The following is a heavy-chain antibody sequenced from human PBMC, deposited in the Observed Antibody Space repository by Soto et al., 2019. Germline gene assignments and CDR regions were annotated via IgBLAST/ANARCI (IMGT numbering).Heavy chain of an antibody. CDR2: ISYDGSNK. J-gene: IGHJ6*02. D-gene: IGHD3-10*01. CDR3: ARETDYYGSGTSYYYGMDV. Sequence: QVQLVESGGGVVQPGRSLRLSCAASGFTFSSYAMHWVRQAPGKGLEWVAVISYDGSNKYYADSVKGRFTISRDNSKNKRYLQMNSLRAEDTAVYYCARETDYYGSGTSYYYGMDVWGQGTTVTVSS. CDR1: GFTFSSYA. V-gene: IGHV3-30-3*01.